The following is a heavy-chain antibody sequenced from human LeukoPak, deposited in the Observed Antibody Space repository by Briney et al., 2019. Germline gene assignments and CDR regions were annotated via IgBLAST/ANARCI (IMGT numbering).Heavy chain of an antibody. V-gene: IGHV3-30*02. CDR1: GFTFSSYG. CDR3: AEGAAMVPFEY. J-gene: IGHJ4*02. Sequence: GGSLRLSCAASGFTFSSYGMHWVRQAPGKGLEWVAFIRYDGTNKYYADSVKGRFTISRDNSKNTLYSQMNSLRAEDTAVYYCAEGAAMVPFEYWGQGTLVTVSS. CDR2: IRYDGTNK. D-gene: IGHD5-18*01.